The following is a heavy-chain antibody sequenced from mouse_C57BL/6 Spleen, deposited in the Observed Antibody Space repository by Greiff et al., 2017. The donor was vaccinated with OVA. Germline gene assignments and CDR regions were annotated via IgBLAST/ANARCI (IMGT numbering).Heavy chain of an antibody. Sequence: QVQLKQPGAELVKPGASVKLSCKASGYTFTSYWMQWVKQRPGQGLEWIGEIDPSDSYTNYNQKFKGKATLTVDTSSSTAYMQLSSLTSEDSAVYYCARRLSGFYAMDYWGQGTSVTVSS. J-gene: IGHJ4*01. CDR2: IDPSDSYT. D-gene: IGHD6-2*01. V-gene: IGHV1-50*01. CDR3: ARRLSGFYAMDY. CDR1: GYTFTSYW.